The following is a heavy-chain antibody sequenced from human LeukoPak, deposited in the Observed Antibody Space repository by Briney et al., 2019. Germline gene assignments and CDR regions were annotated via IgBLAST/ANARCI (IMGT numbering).Heavy chain of an antibody. CDR1: GGTFSSYA. Sequence: SVKVSCKASGGTFSSYAISWVRQAPGQGLEWMGGIIPIFGTANYAQKFQGRVTITADESTSTAYMELSSLRSEDTAVYYCTLPNGAARPKPQLKFDYWGQGTLVTVSS. CDR3: TLPNGAARPKPQLKFDY. CDR2: IIPIFGTA. D-gene: IGHD6-6*01. V-gene: IGHV1-69*13. J-gene: IGHJ4*02.